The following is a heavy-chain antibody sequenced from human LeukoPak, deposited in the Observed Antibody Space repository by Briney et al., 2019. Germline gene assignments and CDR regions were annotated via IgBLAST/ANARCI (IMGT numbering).Heavy chain of an antibody. J-gene: IGHJ4*02. CDR2: INPNSSDS. CDR1: GYTFTAYY. D-gene: IGHD3-16*01. Sequence: ASVKVSCTASGYTFTAYYIHWVRQRPGQGLEWMGWINPNSSDSLCAQKFTGKVTLTKDTSISTADMETSNLYYDDTAVYYCATVGHATDFVLGPSAHSDLGTFDSWGQGSLITVSS. CDR3: ATVGHATDFVLGPSAHSDLGTFDS. V-gene: IGHV1-2*02.